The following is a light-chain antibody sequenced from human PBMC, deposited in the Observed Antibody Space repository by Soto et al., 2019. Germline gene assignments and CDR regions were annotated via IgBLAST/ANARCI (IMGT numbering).Light chain of an antibody. CDR3: QQEQTFWK. J-gene: IGKJ1*01. Sequence: DIQMTQSPSSLSASVGDRVTITCRASQSVSFWLARYQQKPGKAPKLLIYKASTLESGVPSRFSGGGFGTEFTLTISSLQSDYDANYYCQQEQTFWKVCQGTK. V-gene: IGKV1-5*03. CDR2: KAS. CDR1: QSVSFW.